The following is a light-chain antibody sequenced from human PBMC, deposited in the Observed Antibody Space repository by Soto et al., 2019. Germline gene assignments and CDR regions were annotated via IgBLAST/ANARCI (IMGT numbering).Light chain of an antibody. CDR3: MQGTQFPPYT. J-gene: IGKJ2*01. V-gene: IGKV2-24*01. CDR1: QSLRHSDGNTY. Sequence: IVMTQTPLSSPVTLGQPASISCRSSQSLRHSDGNTYLSWLQQRPGQPPRLLIYKISNRLSGVPDRFSGSGAGTDFTLKISRVEAEDVGVYYCMQGTQFPPYTFGQGTKLEIE. CDR2: KIS.